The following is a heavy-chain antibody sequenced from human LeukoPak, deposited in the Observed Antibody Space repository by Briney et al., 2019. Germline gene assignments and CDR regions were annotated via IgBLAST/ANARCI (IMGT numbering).Heavy chain of an antibody. CDR1: GFTFDDYG. V-gene: IGHV3-20*04. CDR3: ARGDSSGWYYWFDP. D-gene: IGHD6-19*01. J-gene: IGHJ5*02. CDR2: INWNGGST. Sequence: GGSLRLSCAVSGFTFDDYGMSWVRQAPGKGLEWVSGINWNGGSTGYADSVKGRSTISRDNAKNSLHLQMNSLRAEDTALYYCARGDSSGWYYWFDPWGQGTLVTVSS.